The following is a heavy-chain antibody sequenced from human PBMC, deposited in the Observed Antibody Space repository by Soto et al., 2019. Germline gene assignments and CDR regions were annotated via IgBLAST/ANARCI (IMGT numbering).Heavy chain of an antibody. CDR1: GGSTSSSNW. CDR3: APNPGFI. J-gene: IGHJ3*02. Sequence: QVQVQESGPGLVKPSGALSLTCAVSGGSTSSSNWWSWVRQPPGKGLEWIGEIYHSGSANYNPSLERRVTTSVDKSTTQFSLNLTSVPAADTAVYYCAPNPGFIWGQGTMVTVSS. V-gene: IGHV4-4*02. D-gene: IGHD3-10*01. CDR2: IYHSGSA.